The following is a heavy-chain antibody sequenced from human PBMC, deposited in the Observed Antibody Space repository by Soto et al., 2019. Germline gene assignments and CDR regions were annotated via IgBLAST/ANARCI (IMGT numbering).Heavy chain of an antibody. J-gene: IGHJ5*02. CDR1: GGSISSGDYY. CDR3: ARKHDFAMYNWFDP. CDR2: IYYSGST. V-gene: IGHV4-30-4*01. Sequence: PSETLSLTCTVSGGSISSGDYYWSWIRQPPGKGLEWIGYIYYSGSTYYNPSLKSRVTISVDTSKNQFSLKLSSVTAADTAVYYCARKHDFAMYNWFDPWGQGTLVTVSS. D-gene: IGHD2-21*02.